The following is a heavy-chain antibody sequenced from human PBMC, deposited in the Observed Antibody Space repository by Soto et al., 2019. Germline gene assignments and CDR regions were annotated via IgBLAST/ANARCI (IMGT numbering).Heavy chain of an antibody. CDR3: ARGDAGTDFDY. D-gene: IGHD3-10*01. V-gene: IGHV1-3*01. J-gene: IGHJ4*02. CDR2: INAVDGVT. Sequence: QVQLVQSGAEVKKPGASVKVSCKASGYTFTSYAIHWVRQAPGQRLEWMGWINAVDGVTKYSQKFHGRVTITWDTSASTPYMELSSLRSEDTAVFYCARGDAGTDFDYWGQGTLVTVSS. CDR1: GYTFTSYA.